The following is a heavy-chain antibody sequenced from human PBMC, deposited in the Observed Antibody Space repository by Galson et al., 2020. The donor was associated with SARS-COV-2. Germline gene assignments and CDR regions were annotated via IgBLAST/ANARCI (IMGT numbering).Heavy chain of an antibody. CDR3: ARGLKDMIVVVITPYYYYYMDV. Sequence: ASVKVSCKASGYTFTSYDINWVRQATGQGLEWMGWMNPNSGNTGYAQKFQGRVTMTRNTSISTAYMELSSLRSEDTAVYYCARGLKDMIVVVITPYYYYYMDVWGKGTTVTVSS. J-gene: IGHJ6*03. V-gene: IGHV1-8*01. CDR1: GYTFTSYD. CDR2: MNPNSGNT. D-gene: IGHD3-22*01.